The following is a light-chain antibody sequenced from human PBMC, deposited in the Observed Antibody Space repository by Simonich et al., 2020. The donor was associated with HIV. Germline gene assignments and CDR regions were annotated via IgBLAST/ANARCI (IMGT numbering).Light chain of an antibody. CDR3: QQRSHWPT. V-gene: IGKV3-11*01. Sequence: ELVLTQSPAPLSLSPGERATLSCSASQSVTSYLALYQHKPGQAPRLLIYDAANSATGIPARFSGSGSGKDFTLTISSLEPEDFAIYYCQQRSHWPTFGQGTKVEIK. CDR1: QSVTSY. CDR2: DAA. J-gene: IGKJ1*01.